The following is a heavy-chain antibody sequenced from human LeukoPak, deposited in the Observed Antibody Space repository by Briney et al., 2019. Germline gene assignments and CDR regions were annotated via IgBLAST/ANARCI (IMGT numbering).Heavy chain of an antibody. CDR1: GFAFSDYW. Sequence: GGSLRLSCTASGFAFSDYWMSWVRQAPGRGLEWLANINQDGSQTSYVDSVRGRFTVSRDNAKNSLYLQMNSLRADDTAVYYCARDSSPRYSGYDWVYWGRGTLVTVSS. CDR2: INQDGSQT. D-gene: IGHD5-12*01. V-gene: IGHV3-7*01. CDR3: ARDSSPRYSGYDWVY. J-gene: IGHJ4*02.